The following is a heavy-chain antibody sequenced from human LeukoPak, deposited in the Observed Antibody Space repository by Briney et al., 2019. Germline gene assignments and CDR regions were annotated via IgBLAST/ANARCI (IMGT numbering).Heavy chain of an antibody. CDR1: GYTFTSYG. CDR2: ISAYNGNI. CDR3: ARDRIVGATSVFDY. D-gene: IGHD1-26*01. Sequence: AASVKVSCKASGYTFTSYGISWVRQAPGQGLEWMGWISAYNGNINYAQKLQGRVTMTTDTSTSTAYMELRSLRSDDTAVYYCARDRIVGATSVFDYWGQGTLVTVSS. J-gene: IGHJ4*02. V-gene: IGHV1-18*01.